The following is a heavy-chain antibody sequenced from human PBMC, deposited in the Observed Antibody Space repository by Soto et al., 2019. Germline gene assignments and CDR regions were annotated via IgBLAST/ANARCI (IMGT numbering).Heavy chain of an antibody. CDR3: ANGVFDYIDP. CDR2: ISGCGGST. Sequence: GGSLGLSCAASGFTFSSYAMSWVRQAPGKGLEWVSAISGCGGSTYYADSVKGRFTISRDNSKNTLYLQMNSLRAEDTAVYYCANGVFDYIDPWGQGTLVTVSS. V-gene: IGHV3-23*01. CDR1: GFTFSSYA. D-gene: IGHD4-4*01. J-gene: IGHJ5*02.